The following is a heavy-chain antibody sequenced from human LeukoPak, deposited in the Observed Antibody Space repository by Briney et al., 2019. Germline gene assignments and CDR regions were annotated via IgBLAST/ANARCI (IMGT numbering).Heavy chain of an antibody. Sequence: GASVKVSCKASGYTFTSYYMHWVRQAPGQGPEWMGIINPSGGSTSYAQKFQGRVTMTRDTSTSTVYMELSSLRSEDTAVYYCARDMSDRYYFDYWGQGTLVIVSS. V-gene: IGHV1-46*01. CDR3: ARDMSDRYYFDY. J-gene: IGHJ4*02. D-gene: IGHD1-14*01. CDR2: INPSGGST. CDR1: GYTFTSYY.